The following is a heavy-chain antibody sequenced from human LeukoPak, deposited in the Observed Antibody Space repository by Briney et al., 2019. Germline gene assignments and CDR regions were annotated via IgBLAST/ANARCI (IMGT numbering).Heavy chain of an antibody. Sequence: GGSLRLSCAASGFTFSSYAMHWVRQAPGKGLEWVAVISYDGSNKYYADSVKGRFTISRDNSKNTLYLQMNSLRAEDTAVYYCARRGGARDYWGQGTLVTVSS. CDR3: ARRGGARDY. CDR2: ISYDGSNK. D-gene: IGHD1-26*01. J-gene: IGHJ4*02. CDR1: GFTFSSYA. V-gene: IGHV3-30-3*01.